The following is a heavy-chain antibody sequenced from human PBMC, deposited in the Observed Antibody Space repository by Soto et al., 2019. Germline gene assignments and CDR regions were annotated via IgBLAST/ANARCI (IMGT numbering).Heavy chain of an antibody. CDR2: MNPNSGNT. Sequence: ASVKVSCKASGYTFTSYDINWVRQATGQGLEWMGWMNPNSGNTGYAQKFQGRVTMTRNTSISTAYMELSSLRSEDTAVYYCARGYSSGWYGSHNWFDPWGQGTLVTVSS. V-gene: IGHV1-8*01. D-gene: IGHD6-19*01. CDR3: ARGYSSGWYGSHNWFDP. J-gene: IGHJ5*02. CDR1: GYTFTSYD.